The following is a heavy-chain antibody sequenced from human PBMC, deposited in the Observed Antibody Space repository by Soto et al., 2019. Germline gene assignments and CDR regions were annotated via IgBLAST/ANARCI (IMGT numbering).Heavy chain of an antibody. CDR2: IIPIFGTA. J-gene: IGHJ4*02. V-gene: IGHV1-69*06. CDR1: GGTFISYA. CDR3: ATVYDSSGYYYY. D-gene: IGHD3-22*01. Sequence: GASVNVSCKGSGGTFISYAISWLRPAPGQGLEWMGGIIPIFGTANYAQKFQGRVTITADKSTSTAYMELSSLRSEDTAVYYCATVYDSSGYYYYLGQGTLVTVSS.